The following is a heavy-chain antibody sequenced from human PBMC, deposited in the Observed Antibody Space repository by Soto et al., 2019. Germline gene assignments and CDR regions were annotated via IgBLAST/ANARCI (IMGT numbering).Heavy chain of an antibody. CDR2: IYYSGST. CDR1: GGCISSSSYY. V-gene: IGHV4-39*01. J-gene: IGHJ6*02. Sequence: EPLSLTCTVSGGCISSSSYYWGWIRQPPGKGLEWIGSIYYSGSTYYNPSLKSRVTISVDTSKNQFSLKLSSVTAAETAVYYCASGRQYYDMLTGYWLYYYGMDVWGQGTTVTVSS. D-gene: IGHD3-9*01. CDR3: ASGRQYYDMLTGYWLYYYGMDV.